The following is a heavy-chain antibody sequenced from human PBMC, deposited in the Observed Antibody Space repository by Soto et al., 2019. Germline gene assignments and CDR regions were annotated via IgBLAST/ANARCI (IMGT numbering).Heavy chain of an antibody. D-gene: IGHD2-15*01. Sequence: EVQLLESGGGLVQPGGSLRLSCAASGFTFSSYAMSWVRQAPGKGLEWVSAISGSGGSTYYADSVKGRFTISRDNSKNTVYLQMNSLRAEDTAVYYCAGALGYCSGGSCYPYYFDYWCQGTLVTVSS. CDR1: GFTFSSYA. CDR2: ISGSGGST. CDR3: AGALGYCSGGSCYPYYFDY. V-gene: IGHV3-23*01. J-gene: IGHJ4*02.